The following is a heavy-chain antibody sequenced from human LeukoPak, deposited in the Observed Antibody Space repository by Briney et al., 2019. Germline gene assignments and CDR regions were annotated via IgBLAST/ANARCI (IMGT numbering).Heavy chain of an antibody. Sequence: GASVKVSCKASGYTFTGHYMHWVRQAPGQGLEWMGWINPNSGGTNYAQKFQGRVSMTRDTSINTAYMELSRLRYDDTAVCYCASPNYYYDSSGYVLDYWGQGTLVTVSS. D-gene: IGHD3-22*01. CDR3: ASPNYYYDSSGYVLDY. CDR2: INPNSGGT. J-gene: IGHJ4*02. CDR1: GYTFTGHY. V-gene: IGHV1-2*02.